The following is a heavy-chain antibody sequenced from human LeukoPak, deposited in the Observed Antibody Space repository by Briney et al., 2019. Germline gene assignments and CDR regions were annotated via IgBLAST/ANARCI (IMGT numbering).Heavy chain of an antibody. CDR3: AKCGAASRTTCQESAFDM. D-gene: IGHD1-14*01. V-gene: IGHV3-23*01. J-gene: IGHJ3*02. CDR2: VNGSGVVT. CDR1: GFTFSNKA. Sequence: GSLRLSRAASGFTFSNKAMSWVRQAPGKGLEWVSTVNGSGVVTHYAASVRGRFTISRDNSKNTLYLEMNSLRVEDTAVYYCAKCGAASRTTCQESAFDMWGQGTMVTVSS.